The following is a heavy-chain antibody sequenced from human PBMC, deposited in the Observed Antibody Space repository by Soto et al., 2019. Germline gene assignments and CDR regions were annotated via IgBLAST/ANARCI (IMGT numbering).Heavy chain of an antibody. D-gene: IGHD1-1*01. CDR3: ARLRLGNFDY. CDR1: GGSISSSSYY. Sequence: SETLSLTCTVSGGSISSSSYYWGWIRQPPGKGLEWIGSIYYSGSTYYNPSLKSRVTISVDTSKNQFSLKLSSVTAADTAVYYCARLRLGNFDYWGQGTLVTVSS. CDR2: IYYSGST. J-gene: IGHJ4*02. V-gene: IGHV4-39*01.